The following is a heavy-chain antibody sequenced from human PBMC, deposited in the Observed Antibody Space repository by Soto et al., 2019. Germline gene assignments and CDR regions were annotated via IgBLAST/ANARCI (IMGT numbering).Heavy chain of an antibody. CDR3: ARDAHERSIAARPHYYYGMDV. D-gene: IGHD6-6*01. CDR1: GDSVSSNSAA. CDR2: TYYRSKWYN. Sequence: SQTLSLTCVISGDSVSSNSAAWNWIRQSPSRGLEWLGRTYYRSKWYNDYAVSVKSRITINPDTSKNQFSLQLNSVTPEDTAVYYCARDAHERSIAARPHYYYGMDVWGQGTTVTVSS. V-gene: IGHV6-1*01. J-gene: IGHJ6*02.